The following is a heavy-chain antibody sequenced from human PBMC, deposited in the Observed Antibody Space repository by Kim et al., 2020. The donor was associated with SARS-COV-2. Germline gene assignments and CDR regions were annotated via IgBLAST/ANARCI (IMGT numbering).Heavy chain of an antibody. J-gene: IGHJ3*02. V-gene: IGHV4-39*07. CDR3: ARDRSAATGAFDI. D-gene: IGHD2-15*01. Sequence: YNPSLKSRVTISVDTSKNQFSLKLSSVTAADTAVYYCARDRSAATGAFDIWGQGTMVTVSS.